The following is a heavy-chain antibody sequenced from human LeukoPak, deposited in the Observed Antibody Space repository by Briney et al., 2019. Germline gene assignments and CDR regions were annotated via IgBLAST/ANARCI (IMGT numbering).Heavy chain of an antibody. Sequence: SETLSLTCTVSGGSISGYYWSWIRQPPGKGLEWVGYISYSGCTNYKPSLKSRVTISVDTSKNQFSLKLSSVTAADTAIYYCARDGRAGSLFAYWSQGTLVTVSS. CDR2: ISYSGCT. CDR1: GGSISGYY. D-gene: IGHD6-19*01. CDR3: ARDGRAGSLFAY. J-gene: IGHJ4*02. V-gene: IGHV4-59*01.